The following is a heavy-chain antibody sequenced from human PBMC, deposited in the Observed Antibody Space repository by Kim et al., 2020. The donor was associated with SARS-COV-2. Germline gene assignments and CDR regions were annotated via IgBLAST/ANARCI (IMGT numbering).Heavy chain of an antibody. CDR2: ISYDGSNK. CDR3: AKDSDFCSSTSCIPAEYFQH. Sequence: GGSLRLSCAASGFTFSSYGMHWVRQAPGKGLEWVAVISYDGSNKYYADSVKGRFTISRDNSKNTLYLQMNSLRAEDTAVYYCAKDSDFCSSTSCIPAEYFQHWGQGTLVTVSS. V-gene: IGHV3-30*18. CDR1: GFTFSSYG. J-gene: IGHJ1*01. D-gene: IGHD2-2*01.